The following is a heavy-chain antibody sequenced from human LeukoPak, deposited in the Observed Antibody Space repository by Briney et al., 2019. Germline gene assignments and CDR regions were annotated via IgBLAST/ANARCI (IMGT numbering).Heavy chain of an antibody. D-gene: IGHD6-13*01. CDR2: IYSSGST. Sequence: SETLSLTCTVSGGSISSVSHYWNWIRQPAGKGLEWIGRIYSSGSTRYNPSLESRVTISLDTSKNQFSLKLSSVTAADTAVYYCAREEYSSDWYGHDSWGQGTLVTVSS. CDR3: AREEYSSDWYGHDS. V-gene: IGHV4-61*02. CDR1: GGSISSVSHY. J-gene: IGHJ4*02.